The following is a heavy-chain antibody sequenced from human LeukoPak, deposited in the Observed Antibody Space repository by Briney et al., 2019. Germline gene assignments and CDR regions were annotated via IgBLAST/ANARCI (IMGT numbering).Heavy chain of an antibody. Sequence: SVKVSCKASGGSFSSYAISWVRQAPGQGLEWMGGIMPIFGTANYAQKFQGRVTITADESTSTAYMELSSLRSEDTAVYYCARGSGYSYRFDYWGQGTLVTVSS. J-gene: IGHJ4*02. CDR2: IMPIFGTA. CDR1: GGSFSSYA. D-gene: IGHD5-18*01. CDR3: ARGSGYSYRFDY. V-gene: IGHV1-69*13.